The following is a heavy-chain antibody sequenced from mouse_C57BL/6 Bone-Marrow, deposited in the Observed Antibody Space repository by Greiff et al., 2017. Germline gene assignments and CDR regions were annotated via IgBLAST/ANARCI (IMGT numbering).Heavy chain of an antibody. CDR1: GYTFTDYY. J-gene: IGHJ4*01. V-gene: IGHV1-76*01. Sequence: VQLQQSGAELVRPGASVKLSCKASGYTFTDYYINWVKQRPGQGLEWIARIYPGSGNTYYNEKFKGKATLTAEKSSSTAYMQLSSLTSEDSAVYFCARYPGDYYAMYYGGQGTSVTVSS. CDR2: IYPGSGNT. CDR3: ARYPGDYYAMYY.